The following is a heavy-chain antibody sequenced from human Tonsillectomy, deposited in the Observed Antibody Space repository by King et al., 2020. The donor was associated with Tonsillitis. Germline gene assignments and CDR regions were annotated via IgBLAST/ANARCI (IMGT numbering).Heavy chain of an antibody. Sequence: VQLVESGGGVVQPGGSLRLSCAASGFTFTTYAMHWVRQAPGKGLEWVAVIEHDGSDKYYADSVKGRFTISRDNSMDTLYLQMNNLRPEDTAVYYCAKDWGYSGIYFDYWGQGILVTVSA. J-gene: IGHJ4*02. D-gene: IGHD1-26*01. CDR1: GFTFTTYA. CDR2: IEHDGSDK. CDR3: AKDWGYSGIYFDY. V-gene: IGHV3-30*02.